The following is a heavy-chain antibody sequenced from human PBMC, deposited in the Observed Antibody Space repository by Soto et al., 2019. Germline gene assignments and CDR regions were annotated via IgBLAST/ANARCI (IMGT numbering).Heavy chain of an antibody. Sequence: HVQLQESGPGLVKASETLSLACSVSGASITTYYYSWVRQAPGKALEWIGYIYYTGITNYNPSLESRVTISQDTSKNQLSLTMTSVTAADTAVYYCAITRIENHYYGGRDVWGPGTTVTVSS. D-gene: IGHD3-22*01. CDR1: GASITTYY. J-gene: IGHJ6*02. CDR3: AITRIENHYYGGRDV. V-gene: IGHV4-59*03. CDR2: IYYTGIT.